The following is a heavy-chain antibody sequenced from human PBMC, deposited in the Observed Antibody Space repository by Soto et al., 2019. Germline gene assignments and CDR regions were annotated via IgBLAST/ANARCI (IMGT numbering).Heavy chain of an antibody. CDR1: GGSICSGGYY. V-gene: IGHV4-31*03. Sequence: QVQLQESGPGLVKPSQTLSLTCTVSGGSICSGGYYWSWIRQHPEKGLEWIGYIYYNGNTYYNASLKSRVTISVDTSNNQFSLKLSSVTAADTAVYYCARVGISSSDAFDIWGQGTTVTVSS. D-gene: IGHD6-6*01. J-gene: IGHJ3*02. CDR3: ARVGISSSDAFDI. CDR2: IYYNGNT.